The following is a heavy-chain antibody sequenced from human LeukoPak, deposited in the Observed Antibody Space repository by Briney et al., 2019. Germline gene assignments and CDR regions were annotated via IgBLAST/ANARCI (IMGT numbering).Heavy chain of an antibody. CDR2: IRYDGSNK. CDR3: ATVRARITIPLLGAFDI. CDR1: GFTFSSYG. J-gene: IGHJ3*02. V-gene: IGHV3-30*02. Sequence: GGSLRLSCAASGFTFSSYGMHWVRQAPGKGLEWVAFIRYDGSNKYYADSVKGRFTISRDNSKNTLYLQMNSLRAEDTAVYYCATVRARITIPLLGAFDIWGQGTMVTVSS. D-gene: IGHD3-9*01.